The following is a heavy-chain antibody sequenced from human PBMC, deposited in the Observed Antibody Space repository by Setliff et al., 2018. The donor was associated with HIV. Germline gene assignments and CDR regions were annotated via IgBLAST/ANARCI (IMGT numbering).Heavy chain of an antibody. CDR3: ARKGGYCYVAYYYGMDV. V-gene: IGHV3-30*04. CDR2: ISYDGSNK. D-gene: IGHD3-22*01. Sequence: GGSLRLSCAASGFTFSSYAMHWVRQAPGKGLEWVAVISYDGSNKYYADSVKGRFTISRDNSKNTLYLQMNSLRAEDTAVYYCARKGGYCYVAYYYGMDVWGQGTTVTVSS. J-gene: IGHJ6*02. CDR1: GFTFSSYA.